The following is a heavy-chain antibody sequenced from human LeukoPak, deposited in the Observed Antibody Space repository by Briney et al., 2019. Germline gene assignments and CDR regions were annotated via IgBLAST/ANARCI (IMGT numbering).Heavy chain of an antibody. Sequence: GGSLRLSCATSGFTFDDYAFHWVRPVPGKGLEWVSLISRDGGTTSYGDSVKGRFTISRDNSKNSLYMQMNSLKTEDSALYYCTKDFSGSYENWGQGTLVTVSS. V-gene: IGHV3-43*02. CDR3: TKDFSGSYEN. CDR2: ISRDGGTT. D-gene: IGHD3-10*01. CDR1: GFTFDDYA. J-gene: IGHJ4*02.